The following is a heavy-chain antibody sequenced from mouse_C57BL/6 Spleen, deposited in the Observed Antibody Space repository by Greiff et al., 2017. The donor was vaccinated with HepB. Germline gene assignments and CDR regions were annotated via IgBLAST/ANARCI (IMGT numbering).Heavy chain of an antibody. Sequence: EVQLVESGPGLVKPSQSLSLTCSVTGYSITSGYYWNWIRQFPGNKLEWMGYISYDGSNNYNPSLKNRISITRDTSKNQFFLKLNSVTTEDTATYYCARGGRDFDVWGTGTTVTVSS. CDR1: GYSITSGYY. CDR3: ARGGRDFDV. V-gene: IGHV3-6*01. CDR2: ISYDGSN. J-gene: IGHJ1*03.